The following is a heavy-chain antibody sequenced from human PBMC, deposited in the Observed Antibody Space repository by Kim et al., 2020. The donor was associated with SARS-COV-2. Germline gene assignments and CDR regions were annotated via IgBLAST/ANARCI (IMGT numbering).Heavy chain of an antibody. CDR3: ARGDILTGYSLNWFDP. D-gene: IGHD3-9*01. CDR1: GGSISSSSYY. Sequence: SETLSLTCTVSGGSISSSSYYWGWIRQPPGKGLEWIGSIYYSGSTYYNPSLKSRVTISVDTSKNQFSLKLSSVTAADTAVYYCARGDILTGYSLNWFDP. V-gene: IGHV4-39*07. CDR2: IYYSGST. J-gene: IGHJ5*02.